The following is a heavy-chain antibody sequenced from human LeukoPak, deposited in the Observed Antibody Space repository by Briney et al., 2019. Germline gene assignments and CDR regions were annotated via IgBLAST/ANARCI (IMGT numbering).Heavy chain of an antibody. V-gene: IGHV3-53*01. J-gene: IGHJ4*02. CDR2: IYSGGST. D-gene: IGHD2-2*01. Sequence: GGSLRLSCAASGFTVSSNYMSWVRQAPGKGLEWVSVIYSGGSTYYADSVKGRFTISRDNSKNSLYLQMNSLRAEDTAVYYCARVTCGSISCPIDYWGQGTLVTVSS. CDR3: ARVTCGSISCPIDY. CDR1: GFTVSSNY.